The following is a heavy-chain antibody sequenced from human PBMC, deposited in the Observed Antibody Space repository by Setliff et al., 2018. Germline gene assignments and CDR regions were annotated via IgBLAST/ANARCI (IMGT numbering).Heavy chain of an antibody. CDR1: GITFINAS. J-gene: IGHJ5*01. CDR3: ATGPRDSRNYLTWLGS. CDR2: IKSSREGATS. D-gene: IGHD3-22*01. V-gene: IGHV3-15*01. Sequence: GGSLRLSCSVSGITFINASMTWVRQAPGKGPEWVGRIKSSREGATSDYGAPAKGRFTISRDDSKQMIFLQMHNLKTEDTGFYYCATGPRDSRNYLTWLGSWGQGTLVTVSS.